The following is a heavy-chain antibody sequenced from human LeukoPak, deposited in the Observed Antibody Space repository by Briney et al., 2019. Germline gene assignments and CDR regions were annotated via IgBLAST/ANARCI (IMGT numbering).Heavy chain of an antibody. Sequence: SETLSLTCAVYGGSFSGYYWSWIRQPPGKGLEWIGEINHSGSTNYNPSLKSRVTISVDTSKNRFSLKLSSVTAADTAVYYCARGLNYYYDSSGCLDIWGQGTMVTVSS. V-gene: IGHV4-34*01. CDR3: ARGLNYYYDSSGCLDI. CDR1: GGSFSGYY. D-gene: IGHD3-22*01. CDR2: INHSGST. J-gene: IGHJ3*02.